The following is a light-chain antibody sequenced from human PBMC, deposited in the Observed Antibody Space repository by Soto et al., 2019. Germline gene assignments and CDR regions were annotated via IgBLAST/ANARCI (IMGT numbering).Light chain of an antibody. CDR2: WAS. J-gene: IGKJ5*01. CDR1: QSVLYSSNNKNY. V-gene: IGKV4-1*01. Sequence: DIVMTQSPESLAVSLGERATINCKSSQSVLYSSNNKNYLNWYQQKPGQPPKLLIYWASIRESGVPDRFSGSGSGTDFSLTISSVQPEDFATYYCQQSYSTPPVTFGQGTRLEIK. CDR3: QQSYSTPPVT.